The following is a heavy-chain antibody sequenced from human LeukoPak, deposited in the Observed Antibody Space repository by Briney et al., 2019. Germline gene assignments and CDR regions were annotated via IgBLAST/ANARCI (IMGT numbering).Heavy chain of an antibody. V-gene: IGHV1-2*02. CDR1: GHPYTAFF. CDR2: FHLKSGGT. J-gene: IGHJ4*02. D-gene: IGHD2-15*01. Sequence: APVEPSCKASGHPYTAFFMHRGPRAPGLQVKGMSWFHLKSGGTNFAQRFQGRVTMTRDTSISTAYMDLSRLISDDTAVYYCARDAGYCTGGSCWYFDHWGQGTLVTVSS. CDR3: ARDAGYCTGGSCWYFDH.